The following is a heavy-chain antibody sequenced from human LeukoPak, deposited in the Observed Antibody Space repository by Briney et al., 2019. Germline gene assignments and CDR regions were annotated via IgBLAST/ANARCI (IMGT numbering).Heavy chain of an antibody. Sequence: SQTLSLTCAVSGGSISSGGFSWSWIRQPPGKGLEWIGYMYHGGSTYYNPSLESRVTISVDRSKNQFSLKLSSVTAADTAVYYCASDENSSGRGSADYWGQGTLVTVSS. CDR3: ASDENSSGRGSADY. J-gene: IGHJ4*02. D-gene: IGHD6-19*01. CDR1: GGSISSGGFS. V-gene: IGHV4-30-2*01. CDR2: MYHGGST.